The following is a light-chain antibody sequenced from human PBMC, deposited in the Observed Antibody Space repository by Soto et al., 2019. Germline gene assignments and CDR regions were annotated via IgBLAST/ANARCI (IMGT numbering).Light chain of an antibody. V-gene: IGLV2-8*01. J-gene: IGLJ2*01. CDR1: SSDVGGYKY. Sequence: QSALTQPPSASGSRGRSVTISCTGTSSDVGGYKYVSWYQQHPGKAPKLIIYEVSKRPSGVPDRFSGSKSGNTASLTVSGLQADDEADYHCSSYAGNNNVVFGGGTKLTVL. CDR2: EVS. CDR3: SSYAGNNNVV.